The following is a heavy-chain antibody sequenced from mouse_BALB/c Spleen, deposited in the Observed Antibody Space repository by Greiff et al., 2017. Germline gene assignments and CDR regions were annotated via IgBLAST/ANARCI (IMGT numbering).Heavy chain of an antibody. Sequence: EVQLVESGGGLVKPGGSLKLSCAASGFTFSSYAMSWVRQSPEKRLEWVAEISSGGSYTYYPDTVTGRFTISRDNAKNTLYLEMSSLRSEDTAMYYCARGDNGFAYWGQGTLVTVSA. CDR1: GFTFSSYA. V-gene: IGHV5-9-4*01. J-gene: IGHJ3*01. D-gene: IGHD3-3*01. CDR3: ARGDNGFAY. CDR2: ISSGGSYT.